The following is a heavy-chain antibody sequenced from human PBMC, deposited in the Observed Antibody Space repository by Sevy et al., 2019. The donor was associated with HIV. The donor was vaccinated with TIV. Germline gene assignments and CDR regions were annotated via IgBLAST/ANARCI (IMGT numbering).Heavy chain of an antibody. CDR3: AKDRVSGTYYTGDFDY. J-gene: IGHJ4*02. CDR1: GFTFRTYA. V-gene: IGHV3-23*01. Sequence: GGSLRLSCAASGFTFRTYAMTWVRQAPGKGLEWVSVMSGSGGDTYYADSVKGRFTISRDNSNNTLYLQMNSLRAEDTAVYYSAKDRVSGTYYTGDFDYWGQGTLVTVSS. CDR2: MSGSGGDT. D-gene: IGHD3-10*01.